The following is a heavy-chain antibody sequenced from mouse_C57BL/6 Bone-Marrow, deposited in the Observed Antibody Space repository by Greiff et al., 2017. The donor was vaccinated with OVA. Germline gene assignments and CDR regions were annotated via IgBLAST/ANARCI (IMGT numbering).Heavy chain of an antibody. Sequence: VKLQQPGAELVKPGASVKMSCKASGYTFTSYWITWVKQRPGQGLEWIGDIYPGSGSTNYNEKFKSKATLTVDTSSSTAYMQLSSLTSEDSAVYYCARSLLRYFDVWGTGTTVTVSS. CDR2: IYPGSGST. CDR1: GYTFTSYW. J-gene: IGHJ1*03. V-gene: IGHV1-55*01. D-gene: IGHD2-3*01. CDR3: ARSLLRYFDV.